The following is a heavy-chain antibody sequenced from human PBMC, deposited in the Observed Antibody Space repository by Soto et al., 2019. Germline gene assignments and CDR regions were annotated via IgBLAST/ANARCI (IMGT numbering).Heavy chain of an antibody. CDR3: AKDMAGYFKTFHY. CDR1: GFTFDDYA. J-gene: IGHJ4*02. CDR2: ITWNSGSI. Sequence: EVQLVESGGDLVQPGRSLRLSCAASGFTFDDYAMHWVPQAPGKGLEWVSGITWNSGSIDYADSVKGRFTISRDNAKRSLYLQMNSLRPEDTALYYCAKDMAGYFKTFHYWGQGTLVTASS. D-gene: IGHD3-22*01. V-gene: IGHV3-9*01.